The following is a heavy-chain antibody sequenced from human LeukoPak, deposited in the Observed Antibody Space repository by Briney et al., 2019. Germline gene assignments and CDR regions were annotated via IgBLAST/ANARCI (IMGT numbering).Heavy chain of an antibody. J-gene: IGHJ4*02. V-gene: IGHV3-30-3*01. CDR2: ISYDGSNK. CDR1: GFTFSSYS. CDR3: ARGSYDFWSAKVDY. Sequence: PGRSLRLSCAASGFTFSSYSMHWVRQAPGKGLEWVAVISYDGSNKYYADSVKGRFTISRDNSKNTLYLQMNSLRAEDTAVYYCARGSYDFWSAKVDYWGQGTLVTLSS. D-gene: IGHD3-3*01.